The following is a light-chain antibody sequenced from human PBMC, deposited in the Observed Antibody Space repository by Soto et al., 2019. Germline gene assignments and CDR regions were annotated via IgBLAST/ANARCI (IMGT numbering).Light chain of an antibody. J-gene: IGLJ1*01. CDR1: SSDVGGYNY. CDR3: SSYTSSSTYV. V-gene: IGLV2-14*01. Sequence: QSALTQPASVSGSPGQSITISCTGTSSDVGGYNYVSWYQQHPGKAPKLMIYDVSNRPSGVSNRFSGSKSGNTASLTISGLQAEDGADYYCSSYTSSSTYVFGTGTKRTVL. CDR2: DVS.